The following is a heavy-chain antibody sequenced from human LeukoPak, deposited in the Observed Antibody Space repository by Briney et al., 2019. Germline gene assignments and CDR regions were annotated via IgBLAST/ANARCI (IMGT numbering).Heavy chain of an antibody. CDR1: GYTFTSYG. CDR3: ARGVYYYDSSGYFPLYFDY. V-gene: IGHV1-18*01. CDR2: ISAYNGNT. Sequence: GASVKVSCKASGYTFTSYGISWVRQAPGQGLEWMGWISAYNGNTDYAQKLQGRVTMTRDTSTSTVYMELSSLRSEDTAVYYCARGVYYYDSSGYFPLYFDYWGQGTLVTVSS. J-gene: IGHJ4*02. D-gene: IGHD3-22*01.